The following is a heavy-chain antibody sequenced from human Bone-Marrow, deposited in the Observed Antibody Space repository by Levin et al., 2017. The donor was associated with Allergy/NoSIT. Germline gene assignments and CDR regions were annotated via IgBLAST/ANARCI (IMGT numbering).Heavy chain of an antibody. CDR1: GGSFSGYY. Sequence: SETLFLTCAVYGGSFSGYYWSWIRQPPGKGLEWIGEINHSGSTNYNPSLKSRVTISVDTSKNQFSLKLSSVTAADTAVYYCAETSCSGGSCYRGYFQHWGQGTLVTVSS. D-gene: IGHD2-15*01. J-gene: IGHJ1*01. CDR2: INHSGST. CDR3: AETSCSGGSCYRGYFQH. V-gene: IGHV4-34*01.